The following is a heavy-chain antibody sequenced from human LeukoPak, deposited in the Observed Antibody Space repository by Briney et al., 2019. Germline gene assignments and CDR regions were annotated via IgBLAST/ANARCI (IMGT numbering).Heavy chain of an antibody. CDR2: ITGSTYST. CDR1: GFTFSSYA. V-gene: IGHV3-23*01. CDR3: AKDQLNRFCSGGSCSITHDS. Sequence: GGSLRLSCAASGFTFSSYAMYWVRQAPGEGLEWVSAITGSTYSTYYADSVKGRFTISRDNSKNTLYLQMNSLRAEDTAVYYCAKDQLNRFCSGGSCSITHDSWGQGTLVTVSS. J-gene: IGHJ4*02. D-gene: IGHD2-15*01.